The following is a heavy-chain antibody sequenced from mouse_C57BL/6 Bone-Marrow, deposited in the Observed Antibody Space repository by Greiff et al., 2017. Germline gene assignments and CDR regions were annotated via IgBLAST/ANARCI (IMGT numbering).Heavy chain of an antibody. Sequence: QVQLQQSGAELARPGASVKLSCKASGYTFTSYGISWVKQRTGQGLEWIGEIYPRSGNTYYNEKFKGKATLTADKSSSTAYMELRSLTSEDSAVYFCAREGSSFWYFDVWGTGTTVTVSS. D-gene: IGHD1-1*01. J-gene: IGHJ1*03. CDR2: IYPRSGNT. CDR3: AREGSSFWYFDV. V-gene: IGHV1-81*01. CDR1: GYTFTSYG.